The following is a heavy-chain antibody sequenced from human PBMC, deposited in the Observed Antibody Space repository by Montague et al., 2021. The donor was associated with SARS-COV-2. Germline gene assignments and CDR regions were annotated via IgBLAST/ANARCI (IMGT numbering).Heavy chain of an antibody. J-gene: IGHJ4*02. CDR3: ARGAPGY. V-gene: IGHV4-61*01. CDR1: GGSVRSGLYY. CDR2: VYYSGTA. Sequence: SETLSLTCTVSGGSVRSGLYYWTWIRQPPGKGLEWIGYVYYSGTANHNPSLKSRLTLTVDTSKNQFSLKLSSVTAADTAIYYCARGAPGYWGQGTLVTVSS.